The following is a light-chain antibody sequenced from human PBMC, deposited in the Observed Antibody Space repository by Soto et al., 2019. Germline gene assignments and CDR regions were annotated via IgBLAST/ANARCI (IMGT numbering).Light chain of an antibody. CDR1: QSIDSD. CDR2: GAS. Sequence: EIMMTQSPANVSVFPGERATLSCRASQSIDSDLAWYQQKPGHVPRLLIYGASIRATGVPARFSSSGSGTEFTLTIISLQSDDFAVYYCQQYSHWRTFGPGTKVEIK. CDR3: QQYSHWRT. V-gene: IGKV3-15*01. J-gene: IGKJ1*01.